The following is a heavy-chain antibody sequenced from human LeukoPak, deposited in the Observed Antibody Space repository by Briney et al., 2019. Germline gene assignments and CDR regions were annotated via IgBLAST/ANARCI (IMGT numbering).Heavy chain of an antibody. CDR1: GYTFTSYA. CDR2: ITPSGGT. V-gene: IGHV1-2*02. Sequence: GASVKVSRKASGYTFTSYAMHWVRQAPGQGLEWMGWITPSGGTNYPQKFQGRVAITRDTSINTVYMELSRLRSDDTAVYYCARDHEGNNNCFDPWGQGTLVTVSS. CDR3: ARDHEGNNNCFDP. J-gene: IGHJ5*02.